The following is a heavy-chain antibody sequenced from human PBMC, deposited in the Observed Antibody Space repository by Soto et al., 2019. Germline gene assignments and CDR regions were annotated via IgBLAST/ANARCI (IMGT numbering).Heavy chain of an antibody. Sequence: ASVKVSCKASGHTFTGYYMHWVRQAPGQGLEWMGWINPNSGGTNYAQKFQGRVTMTRDTSISTAYMELSRLRSDDTAVYYCARESRTYYYDSSGLSFDYWGQGTLVTASS. CDR1: GHTFTGYY. J-gene: IGHJ4*02. V-gene: IGHV1-2*02. CDR2: INPNSGGT. CDR3: ARESRTYYYDSSGLSFDY. D-gene: IGHD3-22*01.